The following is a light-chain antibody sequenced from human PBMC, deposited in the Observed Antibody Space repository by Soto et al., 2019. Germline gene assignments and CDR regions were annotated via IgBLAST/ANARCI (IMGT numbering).Light chain of an antibody. J-gene: IGKJ4*01. CDR3: HERNTTPPPT. CDR2: AAS. CDR1: QRISTF. V-gene: IGKV1-39*01. Sequence: DIQMTQSPSSLSASVGDRVTITCRASQRISTFLNWYHHRPGQPPKLLIYAASTLQSGVPSRFSGGGCETAFTLRINRLQPEDFSTYYCHERNTTPPPTFGGGTKVE.